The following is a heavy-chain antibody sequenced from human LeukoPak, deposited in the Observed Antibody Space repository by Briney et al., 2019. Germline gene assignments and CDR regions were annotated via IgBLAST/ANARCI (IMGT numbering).Heavy chain of an antibody. V-gene: IGHV3-11*04. CDR3: ASEPLWFRELVWGN. Sequence: PGGSLRLSCAASGFTFSDYYMSWIRQAPGKGLEWVSYISSSGSTIYYADSVKGRFTISRDNAKNSLYLQMNSLRAEDTAVYYCASEPLWFRELVWGNWGQGTLVTVSS. D-gene: IGHD3-10*01. CDR1: GFTFSDYY. CDR2: ISSSGSTI. J-gene: IGHJ4*02.